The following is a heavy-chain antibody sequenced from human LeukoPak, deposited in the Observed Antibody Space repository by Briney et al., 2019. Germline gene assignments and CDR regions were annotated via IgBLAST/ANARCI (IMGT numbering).Heavy chain of an antibody. CDR1: GGSISSYY. CDR2: IYHSGST. CDR3: ARGLIAAPDY. J-gene: IGHJ4*02. Sequence: SETLSLTCTVSGGSISSYYWSWIRQPPGKGLEWIGSIYHSGSTYYNPSLKSRVTISVDTSKNQFSLKLSSVTAADTAVYYCARGLIAAPDYWGQGTLVTVSS. D-gene: IGHD6-6*01. V-gene: IGHV4-38-2*02.